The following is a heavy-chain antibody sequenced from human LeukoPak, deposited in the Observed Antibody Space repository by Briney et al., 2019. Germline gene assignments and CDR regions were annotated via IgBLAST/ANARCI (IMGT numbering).Heavy chain of an antibody. D-gene: IGHD3-10*01. CDR1: GFTFSSYS. CDR2: ISSSSSYI. Sequence: GGSLRLSCAASGFTFSSYSMNWARQAPGKGLEWVSSISSSSSYIYYADSVKGRFTISRDNAKNSLYLQMNSLRAEDTAVYYCARVKVRGVIPIDYYYGMDVWGQGTTVTVSS. V-gene: IGHV3-21*01. J-gene: IGHJ6*02. CDR3: ARVKVRGVIPIDYYYGMDV.